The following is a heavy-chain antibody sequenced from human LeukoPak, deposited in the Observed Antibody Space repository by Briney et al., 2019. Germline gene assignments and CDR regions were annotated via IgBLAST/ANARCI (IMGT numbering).Heavy chain of an antibody. CDR3: AKSVPAIRGEIDY. CDR1: GFTFSSYG. V-gene: IGHV3-30*02. D-gene: IGHD3-10*01. CDR2: IRYDGSNK. Sequence: GGSLRLSCAASGFTFSSYGMHWVRQAPGKGLEWVAFIRYDGSNKNYVDSVKGRFTISRDNSKNTLYLQMNSLRAEDTAVYYCAKSVPAIRGEIDYWGQGTLVIVSS. J-gene: IGHJ4*02.